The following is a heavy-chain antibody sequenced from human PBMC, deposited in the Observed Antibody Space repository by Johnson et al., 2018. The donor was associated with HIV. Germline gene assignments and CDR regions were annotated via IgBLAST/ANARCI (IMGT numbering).Heavy chain of an antibody. D-gene: IGHD1-26*01. CDR2: INWNGGSK. CDR3: ARAGGAVGVNGFDM. V-gene: IGHV3-20*04. CDR1: GFTFDDYG. J-gene: IGHJ3*02. Sequence: EKLVESGGVVVQPGGSLRLSCAVSGFTFDDYGMGWVRQAPGKGLEWVSGINWNGGSKGYAESVKGRFSISRDNAKNSLYLQMNSLRGEDTALYYCARAGGAVGVNGFDMWGQGTMVTVSS.